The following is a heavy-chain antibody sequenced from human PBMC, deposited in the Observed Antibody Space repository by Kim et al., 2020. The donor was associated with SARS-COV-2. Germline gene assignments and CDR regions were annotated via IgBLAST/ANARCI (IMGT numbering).Heavy chain of an antibody. V-gene: IGHV3-23*01. Sequence: GGSLRLSCTTSGFKFSNYAMSWFRQASGKGLEWVSALGGAGGASYYADSVKGRFTISRDSSTNTMYLQMNTLRVEDTAVYYCAKVGSGAYVGLDYFDYWGQGTLVTVTP. J-gene: IGHJ4*01. CDR3: AKVGSGAYVGLDYFDY. CDR2: LGGAGGAS. CDR1: GFKFSNYA. D-gene: IGHD4-17*01.